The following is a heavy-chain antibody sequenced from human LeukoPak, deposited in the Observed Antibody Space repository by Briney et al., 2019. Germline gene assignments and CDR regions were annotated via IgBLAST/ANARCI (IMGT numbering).Heavy chain of an antibody. Sequence: PGGSLRLSCTASVFIFMNYALTWVRQGPGKGLEWVSYISVSGYSSYYADSVQGRFTISRDSSKKTLFLQMNSLRAEDTALYYCARVGHHFGTSGCFHFGFWGQGALVTVSS. CDR1: VFIFMNYA. V-gene: IGHV3-23*01. CDR3: ARVGHHFGTSGCFHFGF. D-gene: IGHD2-8*01. CDR2: ISVSGYSS. J-gene: IGHJ4*02.